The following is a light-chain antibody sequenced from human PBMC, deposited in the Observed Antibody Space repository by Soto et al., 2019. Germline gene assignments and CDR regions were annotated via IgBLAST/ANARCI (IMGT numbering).Light chain of an antibody. J-gene: IGKJ1*01. CDR3: QQNDSSPSWT. Sequence: EIVLPQSPATLSLSPGERSTLSCRASQSVSSYLAWYQQKPGQAPRLLIYDASNRATGIPARFSGSGSGTDFTLTISSLEPEDFAVYYCQQNDSSPSWTFGQGTKVDIK. V-gene: IGKV3-11*01. CDR1: QSVSSY. CDR2: DAS.